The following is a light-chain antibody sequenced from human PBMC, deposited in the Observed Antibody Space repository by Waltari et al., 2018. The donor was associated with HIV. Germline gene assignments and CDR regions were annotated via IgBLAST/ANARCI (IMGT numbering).Light chain of an antibody. CDR2: EVN. CDR1: GSAVGGYTY. CDR3: NSYAGSNNLWV. J-gene: IGLJ1*01. V-gene: IGLV2-8*01. Sequence: QSALTHPPSASGSPGQSVTISCSGPGSAVGGYTYLHRDQQHPGKAPQLMIYEVNKRPSGVPDRFAGSKSGNTASLTVSGLQAEDEADYYCNSYAGSNNLWVFGTGTKVTVL.